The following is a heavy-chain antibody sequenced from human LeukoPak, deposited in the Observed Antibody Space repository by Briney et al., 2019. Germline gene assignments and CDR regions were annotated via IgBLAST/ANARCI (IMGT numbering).Heavy chain of an antibody. Sequence: PSETLSLTCTVSGGSISISYWSWIRQPPGKKLEWIAYIYYTGSTNYNPSLKSRATISVDTSKNHFSLELSSVTAADTAVYFCARHRNDYGGNSFGDWGQGTPVTVSS. V-gene: IGHV4-59*08. CDR2: IYYTGST. D-gene: IGHD4-23*01. CDR1: GGSISISY. CDR3: ARHRNDYGGNSFGD. J-gene: IGHJ4*02.